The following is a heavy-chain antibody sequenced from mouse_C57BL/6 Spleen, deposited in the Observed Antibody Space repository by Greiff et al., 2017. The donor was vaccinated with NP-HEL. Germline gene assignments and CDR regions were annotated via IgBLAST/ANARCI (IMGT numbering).Heavy chain of an antibody. CDR2: ISSGGSYT. CDR3: AGQTGDYGSSLYYFDY. J-gene: IGHJ2*01. Sequence: EVQGVESGGDLVKPGGSLKLSCAASGFTFSSYGMSWVRQTPDKRLEWVATISSGGSYTYYPDSVKGRFTISRDNAKNTLYLQMSSLKSEDTAMYYCAGQTGDYGSSLYYFDYWGQGTTLTVSS. D-gene: IGHD1-1*01. V-gene: IGHV5-6*01. CDR1: GFTFSSYG.